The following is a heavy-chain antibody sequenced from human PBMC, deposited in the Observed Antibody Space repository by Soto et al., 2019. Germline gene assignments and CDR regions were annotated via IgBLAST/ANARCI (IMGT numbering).Heavy chain of an antibody. J-gene: IGHJ4*02. CDR3: ARDGGRHSGGIDY. Sequence: QVQLVQSGAEVKKPGSSVKVSCKASGGTFSSYSINWVRQAPGQGLEWMGEIIPIFGTANYAQKFQGRVTITADESTSTAYVVLSSLRSEDTAVYYCARDGGRHSGGIDYWGQGTLVTVSS. V-gene: IGHV1-69*01. CDR1: GGTFSSYS. D-gene: IGHD1-26*01. CDR2: IIPIFGTA.